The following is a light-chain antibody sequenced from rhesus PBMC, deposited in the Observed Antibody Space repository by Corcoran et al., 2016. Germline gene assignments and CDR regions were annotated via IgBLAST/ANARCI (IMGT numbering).Light chain of an antibody. CDR2: KAS. CDR1: ENVNNY. Sequence: DIQMTQSPSSLSASVGDRVTITCRASENVNNYLNWYQQKPGKAPKLLIYKASTLQSGVPSRVSGSESGTDYTFTISSLQPEDVATYYCQHGYGTPFTFGPGTKLDIK. V-gene: IGKV1-74*01. CDR3: QHGYGTPFT. J-gene: IGKJ3*01.